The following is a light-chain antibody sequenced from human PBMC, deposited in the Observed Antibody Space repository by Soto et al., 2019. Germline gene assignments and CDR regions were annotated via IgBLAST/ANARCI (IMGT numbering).Light chain of an antibody. CDR2: AAS. V-gene: IGKV1-27*01. Sequence: DIQMTQSPSSLSASVGDRVTITCRASQGISKYLAWYQQKPGKVPKLLIYAASTLQSGVPSRFSGSGSGTDFTLTISSLQPEDVATYYCQKYNSGPRTFSPGTKVDIK. CDR3: QKYNSGPRT. J-gene: IGKJ3*01. CDR1: QGISKY.